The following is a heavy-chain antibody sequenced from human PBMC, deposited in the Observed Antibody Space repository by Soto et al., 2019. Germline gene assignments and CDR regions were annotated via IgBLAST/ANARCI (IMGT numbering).Heavy chain of an antibody. J-gene: IGHJ4*02. CDR2: IASNTGNT. CDR3: ARVDDDIGGTFISGQY. CDR1: GYTFANSG. Sequence: QGQLVHSGPEMKEPGAPVKIYCKASGYTFANSGIIWLRQAPEQGHEWVAWIASNTGNTHYAQKLRGRGTVTTDKYTSGAYLDLRSLTSDDTPFYYCARVDDDIGGTFISGQYWGQGTLVTVSS. V-gene: IGHV1-18*04. D-gene: IGHD3-16*01.